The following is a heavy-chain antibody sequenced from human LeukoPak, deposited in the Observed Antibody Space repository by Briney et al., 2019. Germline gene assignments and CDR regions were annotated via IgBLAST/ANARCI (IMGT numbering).Heavy chain of an antibody. J-gene: IGHJ5*02. CDR2: IYHSGST. D-gene: IGHD6-13*01. Sequence: SETLSLTCVVSGGSISSYNWWSWVRQPPGKGLEWIGEIYHSGSTNYNPSLKSRVTISLDKSKNQFSLKLSSVTAADTAVYYCATTAAAGTRLAWFDPWGQGTLVTVSS. CDR1: GGSISSYNW. CDR3: ATTAAAGTRLAWFDP. V-gene: IGHV4-4*02.